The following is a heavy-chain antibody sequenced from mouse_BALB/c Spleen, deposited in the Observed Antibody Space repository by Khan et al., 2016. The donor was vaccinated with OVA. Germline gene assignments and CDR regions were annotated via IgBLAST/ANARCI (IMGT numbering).Heavy chain of an antibody. CDR2: LWSDGST. CDR1: GFSLTNYG. D-gene: IGHD2-10*01. J-gene: IGHJ4*01. Sequence: QMQLEESGPGLVAPSQSLSITCTIPGFSLTNYGIHWVRQPPGKGLEWLVVLWSDGSTTYNSALKSRLTITKDNSKSQVFLKMNSLQTDDTAIYFCARQPYYHYNVMDYWGQGTSVTVSS. CDR3: ARQPYYHYNVMDY. V-gene: IGHV2-6-1*01.